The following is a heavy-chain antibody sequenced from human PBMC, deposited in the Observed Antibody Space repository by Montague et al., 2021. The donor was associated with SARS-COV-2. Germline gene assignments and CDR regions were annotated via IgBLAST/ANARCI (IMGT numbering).Heavy chain of an antibody. V-gene: IGHV4-4*07. CDR3: ASASCHLDV. J-gene: IGHJ2*01. CDR1: GDSISRYY. CDR2: IYTGGSV. D-gene: IGHD2-15*01. Sequence: SETLSLTCSVSGDSISRYYWSWIRQPHGKGLEWIGRIYTGGSVNYNPALKSRVSMSVDTSKSQVSLNVTPVTAADTAVYYCASASCHLDVWGRGILVTVSS.